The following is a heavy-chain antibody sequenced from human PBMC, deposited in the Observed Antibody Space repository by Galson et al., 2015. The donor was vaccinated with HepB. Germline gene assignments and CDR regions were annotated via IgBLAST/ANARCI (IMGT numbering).Heavy chain of an antibody. Sequence: VCLISWDGGSTYYADSVKGRFTISRDNSKNSLYLQMNSLRTEDTALYYCAKDMYRTYYDSSGYRTTFDYWGQGTLVTVSS. D-gene: IGHD3-22*01. J-gene: IGHJ4*02. CDR3: AKDMYRTYYDSSGYRTTFDY. V-gene: IGHV3-43*01. CDR2: ISWDGGST.